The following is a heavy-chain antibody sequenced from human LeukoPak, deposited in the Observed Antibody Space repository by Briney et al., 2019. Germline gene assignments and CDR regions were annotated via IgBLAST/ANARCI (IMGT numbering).Heavy chain of an antibody. CDR2: IYHSGST. J-gene: IGHJ4*02. V-gene: IGHV4-38-2*02. CDR1: GYSISSGYY. D-gene: IGHD3-22*01. CDR3: ARHDSSGYYGVNFDY. Sequence: SETLSLTCTVSGYSISSGYYWGWIRPPPGKGLEWIGSIYHSGSTYYNPSLKSRVTISVDTSKNQFSLKLSSVTAADTAVYYCARHDSSGYYGVNFDYWGQGTLVTVSS.